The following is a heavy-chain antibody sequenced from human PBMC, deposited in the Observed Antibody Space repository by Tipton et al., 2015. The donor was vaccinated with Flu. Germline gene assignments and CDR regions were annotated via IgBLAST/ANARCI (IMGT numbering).Heavy chain of an antibody. CDR1: GGTFSSYA. Sequence: QSGPEVKKPGSSVKVSCKASGGTFSSYAISWVRQAPGQGLEWMGGIIPIFGTANYAQKFQGRVTITADESTSTAYMELSSLRSEDTAVYYCARDSGAGEWFQASRAFDIWGQGTMVTVSS. D-gene: IGHD3-3*01. J-gene: IGHJ3*02. CDR3: ARDSGAGEWFQASRAFDI. V-gene: IGHV1-69*01. CDR2: IIPIFGTA.